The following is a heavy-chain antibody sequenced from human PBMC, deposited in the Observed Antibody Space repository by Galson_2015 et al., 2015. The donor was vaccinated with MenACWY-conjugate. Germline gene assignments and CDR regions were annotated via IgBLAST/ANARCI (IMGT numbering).Heavy chain of an antibody. J-gene: IGHJ6*02. CDR2: ISWNSGSI. D-gene: IGHD1-26*01. Sequence: SLRLSCAASGFTFDDYAMHWVRQAPGKGLEWVSGISWNSGSIGYADSVKGRFTISRDNAKNSLYLQMNSLRAEDTALYYCAKDMASRAGATTTDDYYYYGMDVWGQGTTVTVSS. V-gene: IGHV3-9*01. CDR3: AKDMASRAGATTTDDYYYYGMDV. CDR1: GFTFDDYA.